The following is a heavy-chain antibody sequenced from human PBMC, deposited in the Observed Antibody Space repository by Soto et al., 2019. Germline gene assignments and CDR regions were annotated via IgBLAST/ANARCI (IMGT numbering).Heavy chain of an antibody. V-gene: IGHV3-21*01. CDR3: ERDSGSYGSFDY. J-gene: IGHJ4*02. CDR1: GFTFSSYS. Sequence: GGSLRLSCAASGFTFSSYSMNWVRQAPGKGLEWVSSISSSSSYIYYADSVKGRFTISRDNAKNSLYLQMNSLRAEDTAVYYCERDSGSYGSFDYWGQGTLVTVSS. CDR2: ISSSSSYI. D-gene: IGHD5-18*01.